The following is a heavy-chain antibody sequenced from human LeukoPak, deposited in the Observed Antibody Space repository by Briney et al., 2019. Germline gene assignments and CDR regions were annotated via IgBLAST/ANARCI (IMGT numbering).Heavy chain of an antibody. J-gene: IGHJ5*02. V-gene: IGHV1-8*01. D-gene: IGHD3-10*01. CDR1: GYTFTSYD. CDR2: MNPNSGNT. CDR3: ARGLHYGSGTSWFDP. Sequence: ASVKVSCEASGYTFTSYDINWVRQATGQGLEWMGWMNPNSGNTGYAQKFQGRVTMTRNTSISTAYMELSSLRSEDTAVYYCARGLHYGSGTSWFDPWGQGTLVTVSS.